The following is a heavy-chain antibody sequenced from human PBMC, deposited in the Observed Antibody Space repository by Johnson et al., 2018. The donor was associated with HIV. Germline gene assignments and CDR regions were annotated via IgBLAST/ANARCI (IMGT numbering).Heavy chain of an antibody. D-gene: IGHD3-22*01. J-gene: IGHJ3*02. CDR2: ISYDGSNK. Sequence: VQLVESGGGVVQPGRSLRLSCAASGFTFSSYGMHWVRQAPGKGLEWVAVISYDGSNKYYADSVKGRFTISRDNSKNTLYLQMNSLRAEDTAVYYCARKLGVYYYDSSGYDIWGQGTMVTVSS. CDR3: ARKLGVYYYDSSGYDI. V-gene: IGHV3-30*19. CDR1: GFTFSSYG.